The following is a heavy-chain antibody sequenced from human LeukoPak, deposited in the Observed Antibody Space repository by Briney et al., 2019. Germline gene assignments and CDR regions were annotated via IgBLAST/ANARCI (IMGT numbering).Heavy chain of an antibody. CDR2: ISYDGSNK. J-gene: IGHJ4*02. D-gene: IGHD6-13*01. Sequence: GGSLRLSCAASGFTFSSYAMHWVRQAPGKGLEWVAVISYDGSNKYYADSVKGRFTISRDNSKNTLYLQMNSLRAEDTAVYYCARDPSSWYPQYYFDYWSQGTLVTVSS. V-gene: IGHV3-30-3*01. CDR3: ARDPSSWYPQYYFDY. CDR1: GFTFSSYA.